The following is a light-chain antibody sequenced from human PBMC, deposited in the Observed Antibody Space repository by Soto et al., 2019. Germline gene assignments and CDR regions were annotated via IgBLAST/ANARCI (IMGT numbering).Light chain of an antibody. Sequence: EIVMTQSPATLSVSPGERATLSCRASQSVSSNLAWYQQKPGQAPRLLIYGASTRATGIPARFSGSGSGTESPLTISRLQSEDFAVYYCQKYNNWPRTFGQGTKLEIK. V-gene: IGKV3-15*01. CDR2: GAS. CDR1: QSVSSN. CDR3: QKYNNWPRT. J-gene: IGKJ2*01.